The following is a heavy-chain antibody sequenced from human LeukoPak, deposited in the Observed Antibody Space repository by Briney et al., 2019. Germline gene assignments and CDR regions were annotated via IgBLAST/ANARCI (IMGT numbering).Heavy chain of an antibody. CDR1: GCTFSTYG. CDR2: VSASGSST. D-gene: IGHD4-17*01. J-gene: IGHJ4*02. V-gene: IGHV3-23*01. Sequence: GGSLRLSCAASGCTFSTYGMSWVRQAPGKGLEWVSGVSASGSSTYYADSVKGRFTISRDNSKNTLYLQMNSLRADDTAVYYCAKCEGSYVDSPSDYWGQGTLVTVSS. CDR3: AKCEGSYVDSPSDY.